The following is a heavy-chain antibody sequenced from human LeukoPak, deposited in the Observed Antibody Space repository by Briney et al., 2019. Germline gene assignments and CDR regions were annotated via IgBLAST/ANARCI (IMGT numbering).Heavy chain of an antibody. Sequence: GGSLRLSCAASGFSFSTYAMSWVRQAPGKGLEWVSGISGSGDRTYYADSVKGRFTISRDNSKNTLYLQMNSLRAEDTAVYYCAKVAGRAFGAVIASRARYYMDVWGKGTTVTVSS. CDR2: ISGSGDRT. J-gene: IGHJ6*03. CDR1: GFSFSTYA. V-gene: IGHV3-23*01. D-gene: IGHD3-16*02. CDR3: AKVAGRAFGAVIASRARYYMDV.